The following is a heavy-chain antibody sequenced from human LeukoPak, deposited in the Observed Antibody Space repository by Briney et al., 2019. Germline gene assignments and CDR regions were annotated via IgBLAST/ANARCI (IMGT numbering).Heavy chain of an antibody. Sequence: GGSLRLSCAASGLTFSNYAMSWVRQAPGKGLEWVSAMSGSGDSTYYADSVKGRFTISRDNSRSTLYLQMDSLRVEDTAIYYCAKGGISLVRGSFDYWGQGTLVTVSS. CDR1: GLTFSNYA. J-gene: IGHJ4*02. D-gene: IGHD3-10*01. CDR2: MSGSGDST. V-gene: IGHV3-23*01. CDR3: AKGGISLVRGSFDY.